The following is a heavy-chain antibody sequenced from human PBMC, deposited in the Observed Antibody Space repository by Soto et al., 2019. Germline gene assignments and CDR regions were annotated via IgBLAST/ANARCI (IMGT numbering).Heavy chain of an antibody. J-gene: IGHJ4*02. V-gene: IGHV4-30-4*01. CDR3: TRAMVGGYERSPNLDY. CDR2: TYYSGST. Sequence: SETLSLTCTVSGGSISSGDYYWSWIRQPPGKGLEWIGYTYYSGSTYYNPSLKSRVTISVDTSKNQFSLKLSSVTAADTAVYYCTRAMVGGYERSPNLDYWGQGTLVTVSS. D-gene: IGHD5-12*01. CDR1: GGSISSGDYY.